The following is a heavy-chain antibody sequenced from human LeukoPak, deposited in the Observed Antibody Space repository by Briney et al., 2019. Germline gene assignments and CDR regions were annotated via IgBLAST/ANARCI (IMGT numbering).Heavy chain of an antibody. CDR1: GFTFSSYW. J-gene: IGHJ6*03. CDR2: IKQDGSEK. CDR3: ARAYCSSTSCPKEIYYYYYYMDV. D-gene: IGHD2-2*01. Sequence: PGGSLRLSCAASGFTFSSYWMSWVRQAPGKGLEWVADIKQDGSEKYYVDSVKGRFTISRDNAKNSLYLQMNSLRAEDTAVYHCARAYCSSTSCPKEIYYYYYYMDVWGKGTTVTVSS. V-gene: IGHV3-7*04.